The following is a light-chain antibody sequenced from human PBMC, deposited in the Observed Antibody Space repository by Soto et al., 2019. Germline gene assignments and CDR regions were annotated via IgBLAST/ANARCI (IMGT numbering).Light chain of an antibody. CDR1: QDISDH. CDR2: EAS. J-gene: IGKJ1*01. CDR3: QKYNRTPRT. V-gene: IGKV1-27*01. Sequence: DFPMTQSPSSLSASVGDRVTITCRASQDISDHLAWYQHKPGKVPKLLVYEASTLQSGVTSRFSGGGSGTDFTLTISSLQPEDVATYYCQKYNRTPRTFGRGTKVELK.